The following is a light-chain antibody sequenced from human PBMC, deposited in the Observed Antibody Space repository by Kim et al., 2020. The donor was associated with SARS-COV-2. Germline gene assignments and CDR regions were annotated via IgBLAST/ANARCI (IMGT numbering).Light chain of an antibody. CDR2: RDS. CDR3: QVWDSSTYV. V-gene: IGLV3-9*01. J-gene: IGLJ1*01. Sequence: VALGQAARLTCGGTNIGSKNVHWYQQKPGQAPVLVIYRDSNRPSGIPERFSGSNSGNTATLTISRAQAGDEADYYCQVWDSSTYVFGTGTKVTVL. CDR1: NIGSKN.